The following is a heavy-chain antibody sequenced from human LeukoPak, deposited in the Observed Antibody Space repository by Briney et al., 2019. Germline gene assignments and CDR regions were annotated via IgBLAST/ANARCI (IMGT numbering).Heavy chain of an antibody. D-gene: IGHD4-17*01. Sequence: ASVKVSCKASGYTFTSYGISWVRQAPGQGLEWMGWINPNSGGTNYTQKFQGRVTMTRDTSISTAYMELSRLRSDDTAVYYCARPTVTTYFGFDYWGQGTLVTVSS. CDR2: INPNSGGT. V-gene: IGHV1-2*02. J-gene: IGHJ4*02. CDR1: GYTFTSYG. CDR3: ARPTVTTYFGFDY.